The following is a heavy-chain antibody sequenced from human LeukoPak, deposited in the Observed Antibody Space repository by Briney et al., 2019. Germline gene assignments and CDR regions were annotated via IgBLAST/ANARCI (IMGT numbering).Heavy chain of an antibody. CDR2: IYYSGST. Sequence: SQTLSLTCTVSGGSISSYYWSWIRQPPGKGLEWIGYIYYSGSTNYNPSLKSRVTISVDTSKNQFSLKLSSVTAADTAVYYCARVERDFWSGYYFDYWGQGTLVTVSS. CDR1: GGSISSYY. CDR3: ARVERDFWSGYYFDY. V-gene: IGHV4-59*01. D-gene: IGHD3-3*01. J-gene: IGHJ4*02.